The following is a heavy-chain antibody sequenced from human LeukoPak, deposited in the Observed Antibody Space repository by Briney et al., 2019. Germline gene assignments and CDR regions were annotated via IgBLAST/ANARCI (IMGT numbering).Heavy chain of an antibody. CDR1: GYTFSDYY. Sequence: ASVKVSCKTSGYTFSDYYIHWVQQAPGKGLEWMGRVDPEDGETKFAEKFQGRITITADPSTNTAYMDLSSLRSEDTAIYFCAAGRHDDFWSEGLGDCWGQGTLVTVSS. V-gene: IGHV1-69-2*01. CDR3: AAGRHDDFWSEGLGDC. CDR2: VDPEDGET. J-gene: IGHJ4*02. D-gene: IGHD3-3*01.